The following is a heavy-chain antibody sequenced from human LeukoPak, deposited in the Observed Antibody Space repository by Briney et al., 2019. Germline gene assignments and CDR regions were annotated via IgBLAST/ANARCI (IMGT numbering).Heavy chain of an antibody. CDR1: GGTFSSYA. CDR3: ARGGNGSGSYFYYYYMDV. D-gene: IGHD3-10*01. Sequence: SVKVSCKASGGTFSSYAISWVRQAPGQGLEWMGGIIPIFGTANYAQKFQGRVTITADKSTSTAYMELSSLRSEDTAVYYCARGGNGSGSYFYYYYMDVWGKGTTVTISS. J-gene: IGHJ6*03. V-gene: IGHV1-69*06. CDR2: IIPIFGTA.